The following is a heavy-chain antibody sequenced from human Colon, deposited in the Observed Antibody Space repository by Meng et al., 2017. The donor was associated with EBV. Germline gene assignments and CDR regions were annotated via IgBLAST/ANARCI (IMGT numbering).Heavy chain of an antibody. CDR2: ISTNTGTP. D-gene: IGHD2/OR15-2a*01. J-gene: IGHJ5*02. V-gene: IGHV7-4-1*02. CDR1: GYTFSTYT. CDR3: ARGGNFDP. Sequence: VQQXXSGSELKNXXASVXVSCXXXGYTFSTYTINWVRQAHGRGLEWMGWISTNTGTPTYTQGFTGRFVFSLDTSVSTAYLQISSLKAEDTAVYYCARGGNFDPWGQGTXVTVSS.